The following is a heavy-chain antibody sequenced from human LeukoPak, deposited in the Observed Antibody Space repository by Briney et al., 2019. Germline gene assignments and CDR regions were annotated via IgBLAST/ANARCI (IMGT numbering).Heavy chain of an antibody. J-gene: IGHJ4*02. V-gene: IGHV1-18*01. CDR1: GYTFTSYG. CDR3: ARRPEIYCSGGSCYGY. Sequence: ASVKVSCKASGYTFTSYGISWVRQAPGQGLEWMGWISAYNGNTNYAQKLQGRVTMTTDTSTSTAYMELSRLTSDDTAVYYCARRPEIYCSGGSCYGYWGQGTLVTVSS. D-gene: IGHD2-15*01. CDR2: ISAYNGNT.